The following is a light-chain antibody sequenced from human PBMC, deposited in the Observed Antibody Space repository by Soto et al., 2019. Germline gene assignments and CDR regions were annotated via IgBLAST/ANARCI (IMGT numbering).Light chain of an antibody. V-gene: IGKV1-13*02. CDR1: QGISSA. CDR3: QQFNSYPL. Sequence: AIQLTQSPSSLSASVGDRVTITCRASQGISSALAWYQQKPGKAPKLLIYDASSLESGVPSRFSGRGSGTDFPLTISGLQPEDFAIYYCQQFNSYPLFGKGTRREIK. J-gene: IGKJ5*01. CDR2: DAS.